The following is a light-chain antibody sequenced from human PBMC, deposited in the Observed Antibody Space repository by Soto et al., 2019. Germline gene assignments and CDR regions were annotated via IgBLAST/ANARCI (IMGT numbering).Light chain of an antibody. CDR1: QSVSSSF. J-gene: IGKJ2*01. Sequence: EIVLTQSPGTLSVSPGQRATLSCRASQSVSSSFLAWYQQKPGQAPRLPIYGASSRATGIPERFSGSESGTDFTLTISRLEPEDCAVYYCQQYGSSPYTFGQGTKLEIK. CDR3: QQYGSSPYT. V-gene: IGKV3-20*01. CDR2: GAS.